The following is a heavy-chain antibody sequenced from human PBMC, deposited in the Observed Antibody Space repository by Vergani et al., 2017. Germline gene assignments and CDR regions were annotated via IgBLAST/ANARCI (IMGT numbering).Heavy chain of an antibody. CDR3: ARGRRGSSSG. CDR1: GGSFSGYY. Sequence: QVQLQQWGAGLLKPSETLSLTCAVYGGSFSGYYWSWIRQPPGKGLEWIGEINHSGSTNYNPSLKSRVTISVDTSKNQFSLKLSSVTAADTAVYYCARGRRGSSSGWGQGNLVTVSS. V-gene: IGHV4-34*01. D-gene: IGHD6-6*01. CDR2: INHSGST. J-gene: IGHJ4*02.